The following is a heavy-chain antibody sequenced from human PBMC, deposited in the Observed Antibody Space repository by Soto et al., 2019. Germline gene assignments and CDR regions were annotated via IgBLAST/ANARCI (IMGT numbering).Heavy chain of an antibody. CDR1: GFSLSNSGVG. J-gene: IGHJ3*02. Sequence: SGPTLVNPTETLTLTCTFSGFSLSNSGVGVGWIRQSPGKAPEWLVFIYWDDDNRYSPSLKTRLTVMKDTSKNQVVLTMTTLDPVDTGTYYCAHIMITFGGVIGLDAFDIWGQGTMVTVSS. CDR2: IYWDDDN. CDR3: AHIMITFGGVIGLDAFDI. V-gene: IGHV2-5*02. D-gene: IGHD3-16*02.